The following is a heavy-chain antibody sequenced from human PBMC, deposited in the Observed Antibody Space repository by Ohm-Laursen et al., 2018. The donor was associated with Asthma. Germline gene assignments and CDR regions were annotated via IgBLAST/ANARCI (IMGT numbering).Heavy chain of an antibody. J-gene: IGHJ6*02. D-gene: IGHD3-3*01. CDR1: GFTFDDYA. Sequence: SLRLSCSASGFTFDDYAMHWVRPAPGKGLAWVSGISWNRGNIGYADSVKGRFTISRDNAKNSLNLQMNNLSAEDTALYYCAKGRVGVVGSHGMDVWGQGTTVTVSS. V-gene: IGHV3-9*01. CDR2: ISWNRGNI. CDR3: AKGRVGVVGSHGMDV.